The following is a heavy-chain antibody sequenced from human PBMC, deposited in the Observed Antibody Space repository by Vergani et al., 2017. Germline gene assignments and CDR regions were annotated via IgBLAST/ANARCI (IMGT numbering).Heavy chain of an antibody. CDR3: ARLYGRDSSGIKYFDY. J-gene: IGHJ4*02. V-gene: IGHV5-51*01. CDR1: GYSFTNYW. CDR2: IHPSDSDI. D-gene: IGHD3-22*01. Sequence: EVQLVQSGAEVKKPGESLKISCQISGYSFTNYWIGWVRQMPGKGLEWMGIIHPSDSDIRYSPSFQGQVTISVDKSISTAYLQRSSLRASDSAMYYCARLYGRDSSGIKYFDYWGQGTLVTVSS.